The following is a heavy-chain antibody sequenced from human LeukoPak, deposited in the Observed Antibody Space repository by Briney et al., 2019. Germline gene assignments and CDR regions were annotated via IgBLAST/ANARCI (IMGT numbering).Heavy chain of an antibody. CDR3: ARIGLSGDLGEYYFDY. D-gene: IGHD3-10*01. CDR2: IYPGDSDT. V-gene: IGHV5-51*01. CDR1: GYSFTSYW. Sequence: GESLKISCKGSGYSFTSYWIAWVRQMPGKGLEWMGIIYPGDSDTRYSPSFQGQVTISADKSISTAYLQWSSLKASDTAMYYCARIGLSGDLGEYYFDYWGQGTLVTVSS. J-gene: IGHJ4*02.